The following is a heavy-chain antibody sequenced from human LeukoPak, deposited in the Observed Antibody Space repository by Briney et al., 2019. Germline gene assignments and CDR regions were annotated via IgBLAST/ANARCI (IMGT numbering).Heavy chain of an antibody. J-gene: IGHJ4*02. CDR1: GFSLSTSGVG. Sequence: SGPTLVNPTQTLTLTCTFSGFSLSTSGVGVGWIRHPPGKALEWLALIFWDVDMRSTPSLKSRLPITKHTSKNQVVLTMTNMDPVDTATYYCAHSLSVWAPLPPGALFDYWGQGTLVTVSS. D-gene: IGHD1-26*01. V-gene: IGHV2-5*02. CDR3: AHSLSVWAPLPPGALFDY. CDR2: IFWDVDM.